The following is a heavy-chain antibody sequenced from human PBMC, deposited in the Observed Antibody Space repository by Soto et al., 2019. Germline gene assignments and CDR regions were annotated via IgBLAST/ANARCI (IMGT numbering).Heavy chain of an antibody. CDR2: IIPIFGTA. CDR3: ARLHDYYDSSGYSLPFDY. J-gene: IGHJ4*02. Sequence: QVQLVQSGAEVKKPGSSVKVSCTASGGTFSSYAISWVRQAPGQGLEWMGGIIPIFGTANYAQKFQGRVTITADESTSTAYMELSSLRSEDTAVYYCARLHDYYDSSGYSLPFDYWGQGTLVTVSS. CDR1: GGTFSSYA. D-gene: IGHD3-22*01. V-gene: IGHV1-69*01.